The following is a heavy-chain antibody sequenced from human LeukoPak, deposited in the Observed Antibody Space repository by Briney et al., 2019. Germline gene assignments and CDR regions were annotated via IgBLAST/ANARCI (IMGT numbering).Heavy chain of an antibody. Sequence: KPSETLSLSCTVSDDSISSSSYYWGWIRQPPGKGLEWIGSIYYSGSTYYNPSLKSRVTISVDTSKNQFSLKLSSVTAADTAVYYCARRANSWSYYFDYWGQGTLVTVSS. CDR2: IYYSGST. V-gene: IGHV4-39*01. CDR1: DDSISSSSYY. D-gene: IGHD6-13*01. CDR3: ARRANSWSYYFDY. J-gene: IGHJ4*02.